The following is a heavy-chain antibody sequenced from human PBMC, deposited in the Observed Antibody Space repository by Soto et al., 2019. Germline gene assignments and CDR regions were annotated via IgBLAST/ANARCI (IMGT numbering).Heavy chain of an antibody. Sequence: QVQLQESGPELVKPSQTLSLTCTVSGGSISSGAYYWSWIRQPPGKGLEWIGYIYYSGSTYYNPSLKSRVTVSVDTSKNQFPLKLSSVTAADTAVYYCARERPDGSGLDPWGQGTLVTVSS. J-gene: IGHJ5*02. CDR3: ARERPDGSGLDP. CDR1: GGSISSGAYY. V-gene: IGHV4-30-4*01. CDR2: IYYSGST. D-gene: IGHD6-25*01.